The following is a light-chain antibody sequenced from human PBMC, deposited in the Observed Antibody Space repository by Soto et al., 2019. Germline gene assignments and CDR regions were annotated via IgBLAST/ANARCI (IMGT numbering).Light chain of an antibody. V-gene: IGLV2-14*01. CDR2: DVS. CDR3: SSYTSSSTLV. CDR1: SSDVGGYNY. J-gene: IGLJ2*01. Sequence: QSALTQPASVSGSPGQSITISCTGTSSDVGGYNYVSWYQQHPGKAPKLMIYDVSNRPSGVSNRFSGSKSGNTASLTISGLQAEDVADYYCSSYTSSSTLVFGGGTQLTVL.